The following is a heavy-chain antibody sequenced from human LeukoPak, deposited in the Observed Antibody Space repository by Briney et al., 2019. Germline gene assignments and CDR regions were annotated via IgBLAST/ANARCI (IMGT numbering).Heavy chain of an antibody. CDR2: IKKDGSEK. CDR3: ATDLNWANV. CDR1: GFDFADYW. J-gene: IGHJ4*02. Sequence: GGSLRLSCAASGFDFADYWMTWVRQTPGKGLECVANIKKDGSEKYYLDPVRGRFTVSRDNAENSLYLQMNNLRAEDTAVYYCATDLNWANVWGQGALVTVSS. V-gene: IGHV3-7*04. D-gene: IGHD7-27*01.